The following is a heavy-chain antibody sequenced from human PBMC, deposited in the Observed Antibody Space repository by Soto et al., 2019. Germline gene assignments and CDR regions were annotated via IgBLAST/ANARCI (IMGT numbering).Heavy chain of an antibody. CDR3: ARSGPLIRLSKIIDY. D-gene: IGHD3-16*01. Sequence: PGGSLILSCAASGFTFSDYYMSWIRQAPGKGLEWVSYISSSGSTIYYADSVKGRFTISRDNAKNSLYLQMNSLRAEDTAVYYCARSGPLIRLSKIIDYWGQGTLVTVSS. V-gene: IGHV3-11*01. CDR2: ISSSGSTI. J-gene: IGHJ4*02. CDR1: GFTFSDYY.